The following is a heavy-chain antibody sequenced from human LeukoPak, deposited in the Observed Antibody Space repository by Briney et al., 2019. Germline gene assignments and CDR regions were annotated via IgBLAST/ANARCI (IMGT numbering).Heavy chain of an antibody. Sequence: GASVKVSCKASGYTFTGYYMHWVRRAPGQGLEWMGWINPNSGGTNYAQKFQGRVTMTRDTSISTAYMELSRLRSDDTAVYYCARDITGSSGWYIDYWGQGTLVTVSS. CDR2: INPNSGGT. CDR3: ARDITGSSGWYIDY. D-gene: IGHD6-19*01. V-gene: IGHV1-2*02. J-gene: IGHJ4*02. CDR1: GYTFTGYY.